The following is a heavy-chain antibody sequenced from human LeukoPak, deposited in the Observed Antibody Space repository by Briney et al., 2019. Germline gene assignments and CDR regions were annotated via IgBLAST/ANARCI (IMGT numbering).Heavy chain of an antibody. V-gene: IGHV3-66*04. Sequence: PGGSLRLSCAASGFTVSSNYMSWVRQAPGKGLEWVSVIYSGGIYNDGTTNYGDSVKGRFTISRDNSKNTLYLQMNSLRAEGTAVYYCARRELLGYSYGLRTGNIWGQGTTVTVSS. J-gene: IGHJ3*02. CDR2: IYSGGIYNDGTT. CDR3: ARRELLGYSYGLRTGNI. D-gene: IGHD5-18*01. CDR1: GFTVSSNY.